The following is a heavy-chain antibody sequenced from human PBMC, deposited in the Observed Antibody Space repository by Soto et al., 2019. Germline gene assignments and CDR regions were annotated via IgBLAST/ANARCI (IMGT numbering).Heavy chain of an antibody. CDR2: IYYSGST. D-gene: IGHD5-18*01. Sequence: SETLSLTCTVSGGSISSGGYYWSWIRQHPGKGLEWIGYIYYSGSTYYNPSLKSRVTISVDTSKNQFSLKLSSVTAADTAVYYCARAVNVDTAMGGLDYWGQGTLVTVSS. V-gene: IGHV4-31*03. CDR1: GGSISSGGYY. J-gene: IGHJ4*02. CDR3: ARAVNVDTAMGGLDY.